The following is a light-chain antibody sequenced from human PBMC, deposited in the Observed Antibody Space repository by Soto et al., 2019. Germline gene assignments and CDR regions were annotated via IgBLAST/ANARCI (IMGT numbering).Light chain of an antibody. CDR1: KSDVVAYND. J-gene: IGLJ1*01. Sequence: VLTQGSAASRRPGQLVTISCPGTKSDVVAYNDVPGYQQLPAKAPKLIIYEVSKRPSGVPDRFSGSKSGNTASLTVSGLQAEDEADYYCTSYAGTYSFFYVFGPGTKVTVL. CDR3: TSYAGTYSFFYV. V-gene: IGLV2-8*01. CDR2: EVS.